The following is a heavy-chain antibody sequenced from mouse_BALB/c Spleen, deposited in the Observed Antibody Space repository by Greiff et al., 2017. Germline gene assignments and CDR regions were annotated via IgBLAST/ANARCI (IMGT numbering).Heavy chain of an antibody. CDR2: ISYSGST. Sequence: EVQLQESGPGLVKPSQSLSLTCTVTGYSITSDYAWNWIRQFPGNKLEWMGYISYSGSTSYNPSLKSRISITRDTSKNQFFLQLNSVTTEDTATYYCARSRRLQAMDYWGQGTSATVSS. D-gene: IGHD1-2*01. J-gene: IGHJ4*01. CDR1: GYSITSDYA. V-gene: IGHV3-2*02. CDR3: ARSRRLQAMDY.